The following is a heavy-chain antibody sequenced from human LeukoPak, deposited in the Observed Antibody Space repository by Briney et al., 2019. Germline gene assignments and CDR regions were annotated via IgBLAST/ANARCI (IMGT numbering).Heavy chain of an antibody. V-gene: IGHV4-59*01. CDR2: IYYSGST. CDR1: GGSISSYF. Sequence: SETLSLTCTVGGGSISSYFWSWIRQPPGKGLEWIGYIYYSGSTNYNPSLKSRVTISVDTSKNQFSLKLSSVTAADTAVYYCARRGSYYYYYMDVWGKGTTVTVSS. J-gene: IGHJ6*03. CDR3: ARRGSYYYYYMDV.